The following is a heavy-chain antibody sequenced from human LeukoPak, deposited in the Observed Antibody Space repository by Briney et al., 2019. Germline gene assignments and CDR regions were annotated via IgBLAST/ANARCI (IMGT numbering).Heavy chain of an antibody. D-gene: IGHD3-22*01. Sequence: PGGSLKLSCSTSGFTFSVYWMHWVRQAPGKGLVWVSRINSDGSSIGYADSVKGRFTISRDNAKNTLYLQMNSLRVEDTAVYYCTTYYDSSGYGPFVDWGQGTLVTVSS. CDR1: GFTFSVYW. CDR3: TTYYDSSGYGPFVD. V-gene: IGHV3-74*01. CDR2: INSDGSSI. J-gene: IGHJ4*02.